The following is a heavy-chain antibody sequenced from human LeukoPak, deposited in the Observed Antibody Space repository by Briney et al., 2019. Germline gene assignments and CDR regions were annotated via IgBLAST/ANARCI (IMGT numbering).Heavy chain of an antibody. V-gene: IGHV4-39*01. Sequence: PLETLSLTCSVSGDSISTSNSYWGWIRQPPGKGLEWIGSIYYSGNTYYNASLKSRVTISVDTSKNQFSLKFTSVTAADTAVYYCSRGWLQQGFDYWGQGTLVTVSS. CDR2: IYYSGNT. J-gene: IGHJ4*02. CDR3: SRGWLQQGFDY. CDR1: GDSISTSNSY. D-gene: IGHD5-24*01.